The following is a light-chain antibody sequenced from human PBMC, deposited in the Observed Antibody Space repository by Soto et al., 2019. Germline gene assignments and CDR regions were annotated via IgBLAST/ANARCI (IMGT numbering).Light chain of an antibody. CDR3: CSYAGSYTLL. J-gene: IGLJ2*01. V-gene: IGLV2-11*01. CDR2: DVT. Sequence: QSVLTQPRSVSGSPGQSVTISCTGTSSDVGAYNYVSWYQQYPGKAPKVMIYDVTKRPSGVPDRFSGSKSGNTASLTISGLQAEDEADYYCCSYAGSYTLLFGGGTKLTVL. CDR1: SSDVGAYNY.